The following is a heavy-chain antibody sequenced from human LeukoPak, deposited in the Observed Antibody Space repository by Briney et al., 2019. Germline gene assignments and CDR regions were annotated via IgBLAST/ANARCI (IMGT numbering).Heavy chain of an antibody. V-gene: IGHV3-74*01. D-gene: IGHD1-26*01. J-gene: IGHJ4*02. CDR2: INIDGSGA. Sequence: GGSLRLSYAASGFPFSGYWMHWVRQAPGKGLVWVSRINIDGSGANYADSVKGRFTISRDNAKNTLHLQMNSLRAEDTAVYYCGSFGVMWEIDYWGQGTLVTVSS. CDR3: GSFGVMWEIDY. CDR1: GFPFSGYW.